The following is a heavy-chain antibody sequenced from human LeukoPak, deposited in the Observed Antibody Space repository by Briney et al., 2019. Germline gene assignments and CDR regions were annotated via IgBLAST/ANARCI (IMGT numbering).Heavy chain of an antibody. CDR3: ARATIFDSYSAFDI. J-gene: IGHJ3*02. CDR1: GYSFIDYY. V-gene: IGHV1-2*02. D-gene: IGHD3-3*01. CDR2: INADNGGI. Sequence: EASVTVSCKASGYSFIDYYIHWVRQAPGQGLEGMGWINADNGGIKYAHKFQGRVTMTRDMSTSTVYMELSSLRSEDTAVYYCARATIFDSYSAFDIWGQGTMVTVSS.